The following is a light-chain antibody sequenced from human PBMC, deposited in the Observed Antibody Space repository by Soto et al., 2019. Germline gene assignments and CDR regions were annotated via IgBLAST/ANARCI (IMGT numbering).Light chain of an antibody. V-gene: IGLV2-23*01. Sequence: QSVLTQPASVSGSPGQSITISCTGTNSDVGTHNLVSWYQQHPGKAPKLIIYEGTKRPSGVSNRFSGSKSGNTASLTISGIQAEDEADYYCCSYALLFGT. CDR3: CSYALL. CDR2: EGT. CDR1: NSDVGTHNL. J-gene: IGLJ1*01.